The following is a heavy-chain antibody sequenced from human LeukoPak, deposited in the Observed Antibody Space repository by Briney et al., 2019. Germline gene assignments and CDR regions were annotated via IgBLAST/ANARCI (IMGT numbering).Heavy chain of an antibody. V-gene: IGHV4-61*02. CDR3: ARDMATITDY. Sequence: SETLSLTSTVSGGSISSGSYYWSWIRQPAGKGREWIGRIYTSGSTNYNPSLKSRVTISVDTSKNQFSLKLSSVTAADTAVYYCARDMATITDYWGQGTLVTVSS. CDR1: GGSISSGSYY. J-gene: IGHJ4*02. CDR2: IYTSGST. D-gene: IGHD5-24*01.